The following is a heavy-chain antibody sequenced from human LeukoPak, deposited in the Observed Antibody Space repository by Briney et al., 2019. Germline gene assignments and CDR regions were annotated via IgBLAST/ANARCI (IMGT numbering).Heavy chain of an antibody. CDR3: ARGFGDTQTIDY. D-gene: IGHD3-16*01. J-gene: IGHJ4*02. V-gene: IGHV3-48*03. CDR1: GFTFSSCE. Sequence: GLSLRLSCVASGFTFSSCEMNWVRQAPGRGLEWVSYISSSGSAIYYADSVKGRFTISRDNAKNSLSLQMNSLRAEDTAIYYCARGFGDTQTIDYWGQGTLVTVSS. CDR2: ISSSGSAI.